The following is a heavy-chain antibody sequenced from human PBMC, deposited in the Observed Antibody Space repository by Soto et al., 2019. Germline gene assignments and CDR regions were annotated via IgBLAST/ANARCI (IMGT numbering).Heavy chain of an antibody. CDR2: ISYDGSNK. J-gene: IGHJ4*02. D-gene: IGHD2-2*01. Sequence: QVQLVESGGGVVQPGRSLRLSCAASGFTFSSYAMHWVRQAPGKGLEWVAVISYDGSNKYYADSVKGRFTISRDNSKNTLYLQMNSLRAEDTAVYYCARRYAYWGQGTLVTVSS. CDR1: GFTFSSYA. V-gene: IGHV3-30-3*01. CDR3: ARRYAY.